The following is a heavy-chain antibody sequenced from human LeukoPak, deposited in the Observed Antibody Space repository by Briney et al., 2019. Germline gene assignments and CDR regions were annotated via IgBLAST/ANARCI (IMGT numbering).Heavy chain of an antibody. CDR2: IYYSGST. CDR1: SGSISSSSYY. Sequence: PSETLSLTCTVSSGSISSSSYYWAWIRQPPGKGLECIGSIYYSGSTSYNPSLKSRVTISVDMSKNQFSLKMSSVTAADTAVYYCARAYSSSWYWNWFDPWGQGTLVTVSS. J-gene: IGHJ5*02. D-gene: IGHD6-13*01. V-gene: IGHV4-39*07. CDR3: ARAYSSSWYWNWFDP.